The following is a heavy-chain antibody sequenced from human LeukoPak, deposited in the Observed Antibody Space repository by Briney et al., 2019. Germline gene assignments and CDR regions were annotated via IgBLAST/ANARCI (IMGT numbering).Heavy chain of an antibody. CDR3: AKESTGSSPDY. CDR1: GFTFSNYG. CDR2: ITGSGGDA. J-gene: IGHJ4*02. V-gene: IGHV3-23*01. Sequence: GGSLRLSYAASGFTFSNYGMSWLRQAPGKGLEWVSAITGSGGDAYYADSVHGRFTMSRDNSKSTLYLQMNSLRVEDTALYYCAKESTGSSPDYWGQGTLVT. D-gene: IGHD1-26*01.